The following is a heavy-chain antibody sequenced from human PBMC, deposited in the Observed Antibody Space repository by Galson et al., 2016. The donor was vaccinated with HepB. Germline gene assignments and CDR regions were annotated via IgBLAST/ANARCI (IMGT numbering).Heavy chain of an antibody. CDR2: IYYSGNT. D-gene: IGHD3-22*01. V-gene: IGHV4-39*01. CDR3: ARREGVHYSDRSDLADDAFNI. J-gene: IGHJ3*02. Sequence: SETLSLTCTVSGGSISSGSHYWGWIRQPPGKGLEWIGSIYYSGNTHYNPSHKSRVTISVDTSKNQFSLKLNSVTAADTAVDFCARREGVHYSDRSDLADDAFNIWGQGTMVTVSS. CDR1: GGSISSGSHY.